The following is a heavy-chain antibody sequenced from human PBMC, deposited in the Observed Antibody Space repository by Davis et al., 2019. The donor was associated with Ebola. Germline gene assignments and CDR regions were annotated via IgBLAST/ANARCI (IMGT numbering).Heavy chain of an antibody. CDR1: GFTFSTYT. CDR3: TRHYYGDYYFDY. V-gene: IGHV3-21*01. D-gene: IGHD4-17*01. CDR2: ISSSTSYI. J-gene: IGHJ4*02. Sequence: PGGSLRLSCAASGFTFSTYTMNWVRQAPGNGLEWVSSISSSTSYIYYADSVKGRFSISRDNAKSSLYLQMNSLTAEDTAVYYCTRHYYGDYYFDYWGQGALVTVSS.